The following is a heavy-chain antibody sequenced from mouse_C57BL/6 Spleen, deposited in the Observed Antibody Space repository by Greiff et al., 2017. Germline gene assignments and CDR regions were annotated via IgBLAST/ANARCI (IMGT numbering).Heavy chain of an antibody. V-gene: IGHV2-6-1*01. Sequence: VQLVESGPGLVAPSQSLSITCTVSGFSLTSYGVHWVRQPPGKGLEWLVVIWSDGSTTYNSALKSRLSISKNNSKSQVFLKMNSLQTDDTAMYYCARQGKDYEYYAMDYWGQGTSVTVSS. CDR1: GFSLTSYG. J-gene: IGHJ4*01. CDR3: ARQGKDYEYYAMDY. CDR2: IWSDGST. D-gene: IGHD2-4*01.